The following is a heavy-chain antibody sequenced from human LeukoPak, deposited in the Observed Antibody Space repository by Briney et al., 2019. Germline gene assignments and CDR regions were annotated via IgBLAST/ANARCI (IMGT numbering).Heavy chain of an antibody. CDR1: GFTFGDYD. D-gene: IGHD5-18*01. Sequence: GGSLRLSGTASGFTFGDYDMSWVRQAPGKGLDWVGFIRSKAYGGTTEYAASVKGRFTISRDDSKSIAYLQMNSLKTEDTAVYYCTRGNRGYSYGYDFDYWGQGTLVTVSS. V-gene: IGHV3-49*04. CDR2: IRSKAYGGTT. CDR3: TRGNRGYSYGYDFDY. J-gene: IGHJ4*02.